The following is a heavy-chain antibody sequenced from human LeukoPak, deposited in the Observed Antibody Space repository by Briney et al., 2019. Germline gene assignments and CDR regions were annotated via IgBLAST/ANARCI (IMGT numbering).Heavy chain of an antibody. CDR1: GFIFSNYA. Sequence: GGSLRLSCAASGFIFSNYAMAWVRQAPGKGLEWVSAITGTAYKTYYADSVKGRFTISRDNSKDTLYLQMNTLRAEDTAIYYCAKNLRGNYDTLTAFDPWGPGTLVTVSS. CDR2: ITGTAYKT. J-gene: IGHJ5*02. CDR3: AKNLRGNYDTLTAFDP. D-gene: IGHD3-9*01. V-gene: IGHV3-23*01.